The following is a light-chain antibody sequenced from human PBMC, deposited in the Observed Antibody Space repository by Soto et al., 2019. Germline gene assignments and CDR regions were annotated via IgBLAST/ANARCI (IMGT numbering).Light chain of an antibody. CDR1: QSVSSY. CDR3: QQYDNWPPWT. Sequence: PGERATLSCRASQSVSSYLAWYQQKPGQAPRLLIYGASTRATGIPGRFSASGSGTEFTLTISSLQSEDFVVYYCQQYDNWPPWTFGQGTKVDI. J-gene: IGKJ1*01. CDR2: GAS. V-gene: IGKV3-15*01.